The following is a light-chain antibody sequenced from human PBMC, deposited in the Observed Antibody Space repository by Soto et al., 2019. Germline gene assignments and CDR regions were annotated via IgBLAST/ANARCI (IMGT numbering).Light chain of an antibody. Sequence: DIQMTQSPSTLSASVGDRVTITCRASQSVSRWLAWYQQKPGKAPKLLIYKASTLESGDPSRFSGSGSGREFTLAISSLQPDESATYYDQQYNDNWKFGQGTKVEIK. CDR2: KAS. CDR3: QQYNDNWK. CDR1: QSVSRW. V-gene: IGKV1-5*03. J-gene: IGKJ1*01.